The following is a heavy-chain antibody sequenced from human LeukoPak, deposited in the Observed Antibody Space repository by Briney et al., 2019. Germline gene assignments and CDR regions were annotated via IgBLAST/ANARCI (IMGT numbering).Heavy chain of an antibody. CDR3: TTIPDYDILTGYPDGGY. D-gene: IGHD3-9*01. V-gene: IGHV3-15*01. J-gene: IGHJ4*02. CDR1: GLTFSNAW. Sequence: GGSRRLSCAASGLTFSNAWMSWVRQAPGKGLEWVGRIKSKTDGGTTDYAAPVKGRFTISRDDSKNTLYLQMNSLKTEDTAVYYCTTIPDYDILTGYPDGGYWGQGTLVTVSS. CDR2: IKSKTDGGTT.